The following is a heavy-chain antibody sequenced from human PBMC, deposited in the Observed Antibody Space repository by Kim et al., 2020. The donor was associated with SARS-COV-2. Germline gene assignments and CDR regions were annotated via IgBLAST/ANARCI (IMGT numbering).Heavy chain of an antibody. CDR1: GFTFSSYA. Sequence: GGSLRLSCAASGFTFSSYAMSWVRQAPGKGLEWVSAISGSGGSTYYADSVKGRFTISRDNSKNTLYLQMNSLRAEDTAVYYCAKDSAEMATIFFPSLDYWGQGTLVTVSS. CDR2: ISGSGGST. J-gene: IGHJ4*02. CDR3: AKDSAEMATIFFPSLDY. V-gene: IGHV3-23*01. D-gene: IGHD5-12*01.